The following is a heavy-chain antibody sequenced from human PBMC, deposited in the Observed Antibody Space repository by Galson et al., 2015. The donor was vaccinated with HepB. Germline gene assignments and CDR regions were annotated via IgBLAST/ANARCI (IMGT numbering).Heavy chain of an antibody. CDR2: IFSNDEK. Sequence: ETLSLTCTVSGYSISSGYYWGWIRQPPGKALEWLAHIFSNDEKSYSTSLKSRLTISKDTSKSQVVLTMTNMDPVDTATYYCARVVLLWFGELKAYYYYGMDVWGQGTTVTVSS. CDR3: ARVVLLWFGELKAYYYYGMDV. CDR1: GYSISSGYYW. D-gene: IGHD3-10*01. J-gene: IGHJ6*02. V-gene: IGHV2-26*01.